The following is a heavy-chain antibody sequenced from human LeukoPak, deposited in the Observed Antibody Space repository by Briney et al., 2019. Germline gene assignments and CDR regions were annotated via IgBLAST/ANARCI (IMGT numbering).Heavy chain of an antibody. D-gene: IGHD3-10*01. CDR2: IYPGDSDT. Sequence: GESLKISCKGSGYSFTSYWIGWVRQMPGKGLEWMGIIYPGDSDTRYSPSFQGQVTVSADKSISTAYLQWSSLKASDTAMYYCVRLGWFGELLGVSEVSDVWGQGTTVTVSS. J-gene: IGHJ6*02. CDR3: VRLGWFGELLGVSEVSDV. V-gene: IGHV5-51*01. CDR1: GYSFTSYW.